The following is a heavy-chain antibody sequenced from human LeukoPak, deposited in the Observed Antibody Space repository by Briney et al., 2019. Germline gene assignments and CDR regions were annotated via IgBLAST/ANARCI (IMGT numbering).Heavy chain of an antibody. CDR3: ARAQKGGATTIDY. J-gene: IGHJ4*02. D-gene: IGHD1-26*01. V-gene: IGHV4-31*03. Sequence: SQTLSLTCTVSGGSISSGGYYWSWIRQYPGKGLEWIGYIYYSGSTYYNPSLKSRVTISVDTSKNQFSLKLSSVTAADTAVYYCARAQKGGATTIDYWGQGTLVTVSS. CDR2: IYYSGST. CDR1: GGSISSGGYY.